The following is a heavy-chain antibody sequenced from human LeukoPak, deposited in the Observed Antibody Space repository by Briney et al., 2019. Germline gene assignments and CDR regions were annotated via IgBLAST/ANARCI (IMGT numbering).Heavy chain of an antibody. V-gene: IGHV3-7*05. CDR3: ARDGSTGAVDFDY. D-gene: IGHD7-27*01. CDR2: KKQGGGTK. CDR1: GFTFSSYW. J-gene: IGHJ4*02. Sequence: GGPLRLSCSASGFTFSSYWMSWARQAPGKGLEGGATKKQGGGTKYYVDSVKGRFTISRATAKSSLYLQMNSLRAEDTAVYYCARDGSTGAVDFDYWGQGTLVTVSS.